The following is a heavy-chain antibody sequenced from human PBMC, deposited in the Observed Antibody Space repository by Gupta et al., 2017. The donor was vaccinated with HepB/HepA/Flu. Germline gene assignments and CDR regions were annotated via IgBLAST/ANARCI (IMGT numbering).Heavy chain of an antibody. V-gene: IGHV3-33*01. J-gene: IGHJ2*01. D-gene: IGHD3-22*01. CDR3: ARNGDPSGYYWYCDR. CDR1: GFTRPLSYYG. Sequence: QEQLVESGGGVVQPGRSLRLSCAASGFTRPLSYYGMHWVRQAPGKGLEWVAAISSDGKNVYYAESMRGRLTISRDTAKNILYLQMNNLRAEDTAVKDGARNGDPSGYYWYCDRWGRGTRVTVSS. CDR2: ISSDGKNV.